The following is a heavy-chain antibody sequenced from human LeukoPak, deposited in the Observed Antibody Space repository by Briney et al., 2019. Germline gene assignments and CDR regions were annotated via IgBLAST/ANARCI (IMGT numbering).Heavy chain of an antibody. CDR2: INAGNGNT. D-gene: IGHD1-26*01. J-gene: IGHJ4*02. Sequence: ASVKVSCKASGYTFTTYAMHWVRQAPGQRLEWMGWINAGNGNTKYSQKFQARVTITRDTSISTAYMELSRLRSDDTAVYYCARGGLTYSGSYFNPPTDWGQGTLVTVSS. CDR3: ARGGLTYSGSYFNPPTD. V-gene: IGHV1-3*01. CDR1: GYTFTTYA.